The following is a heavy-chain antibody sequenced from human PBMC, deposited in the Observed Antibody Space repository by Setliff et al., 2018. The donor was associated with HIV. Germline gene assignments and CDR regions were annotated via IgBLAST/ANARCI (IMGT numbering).Heavy chain of an antibody. J-gene: IGHJ4*02. D-gene: IGHD4-17*01. V-gene: IGHV3-72*01. CDR3: ARGSTVGTAFDY. CDR2: TRNEANSYTT. Sequence: GGSLRLSCAASGFTFSDPYMDWVRQAPGKGLEWVGRTRNEANSYTTEYAASVKGRFTISRDDSKNSLYLQMNSLKTEDTAVYYCARGSTVGTAFDYWGQGTLVTVSS. CDR1: GFTFSDPY.